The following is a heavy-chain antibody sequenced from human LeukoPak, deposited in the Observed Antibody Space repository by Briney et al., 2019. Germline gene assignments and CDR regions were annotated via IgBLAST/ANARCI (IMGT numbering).Heavy chain of an antibody. CDR3: AREADSSTHY. CDR2: IYYSGST. D-gene: IGHD6-13*01. V-gene: IGHV4-39*07. J-gene: IGHJ4*02. CDR1: GGSISTSNYY. Sequence: SETLSLTCTVSGGSISTSNYYWGWIRQPPGKGLEWIGSIYYSGSTYCNPSLKSRVTISVDTSKNQFSLKLSSVTAADTAVYYCAREADSSTHYWGQGTLVTVSS.